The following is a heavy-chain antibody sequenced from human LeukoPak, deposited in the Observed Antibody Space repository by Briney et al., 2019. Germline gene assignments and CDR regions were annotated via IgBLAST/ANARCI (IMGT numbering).Heavy chain of an antibody. D-gene: IGHD1-26*01. CDR1: GGSISSYY. J-gene: IGHJ6*03. CDR2: IYTSGST. CDR3: ARSEVGATRNYYYYYMDV. Sequence: SETLSPTCTVSGGSISSYYWSWIRQPAGKGLEWIGRIYTSGSTNYNPSLKSRVTMSVDTSKNQFSLKLSSVTAADTAVYYCARSEVGATRNYYYYYMDVWGKGTTVTVSS. V-gene: IGHV4-4*07.